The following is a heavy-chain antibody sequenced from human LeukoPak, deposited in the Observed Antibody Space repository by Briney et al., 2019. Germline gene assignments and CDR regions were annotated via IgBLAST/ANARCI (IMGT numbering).Heavy chain of an antibody. Sequence: PGRSLRLSCAASGFTFSSYAMHWVRQAPGKGLEWVAVISYDGSNKYYADSVKGRFTISRDNSKNTLYLQMNSLRAEDTAVYYCAREVTVIAMLVTHSIDYWGQGTLVTVSS. CDR2: ISYDGSNK. V-gene: IGHV3-30-3*01. D-gene: IGHD2-21*01. CDR1: GFTFSSYA. J-gene: IGHJ4*02. CDR3: AREVTVIAMLVTHSIDY.